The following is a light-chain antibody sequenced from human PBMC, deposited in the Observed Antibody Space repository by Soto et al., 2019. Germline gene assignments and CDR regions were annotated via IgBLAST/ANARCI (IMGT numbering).Light chain of an antibody. V-gene: IGLV2-23*01. J-gene: IGLJ1*01. CDR3: CSYAGSTNLYV. CDR2: GGS. CDR1: SSDVGRYNL. Sequence: QSVLTQPASVSGPPGQSITISCTGTSSDVGRYNLVSWYQQHPGKAPKLMIYGGSERPSGVSDRFSGSKSSNTASLALSGLQPEDEADYYCCSYAGSTNLYVFGSGTKVTVL.